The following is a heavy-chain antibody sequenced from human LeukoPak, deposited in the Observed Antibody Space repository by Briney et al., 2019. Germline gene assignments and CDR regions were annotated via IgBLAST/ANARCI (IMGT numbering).Heavy chain of an antibody. CDR3: ARVIGLRYFDWLPLPLAY. CDR2: ISAYNGNT. J-gene: IGHJ4*02. CDR1: GYTFTSYG. Sequence: ASVKVSCKASGYTFTSYGISWVRQAPGQGLEWLGWISAYNGNTNYAQKLQGRVTMTTDTSTSTAYMELRSLRSDDTAVYYCARVIGLRYFDWLPLPLAYGGQGTLVTVSS. D-gene: IGHD3-9*01. V-gene: IGHV1-18*01.